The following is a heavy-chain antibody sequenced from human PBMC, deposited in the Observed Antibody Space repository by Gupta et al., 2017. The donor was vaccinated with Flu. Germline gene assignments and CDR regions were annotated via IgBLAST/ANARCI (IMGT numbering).Heavy chain of an antibody. CDR3: ARDLQLRFFDWSPGTFDD. CDR2: IWHDGSNV. CDR1: VFSFNSYS. Sequence: QMQLVESGGGVVQPGGSLRLSCAASVFSFNSYSMHWVRQAPGKGLEWVAVIWHDGSNVYYADSVKGRFTISRDNSKNTLFLPMNSLRADDSTVDDCARDLQLRFFDWSPGTFDDGGQGTMVTVSS. V-gene: IGHV3-33*01. J-gene: IGHJ4*02. D-gene: IGHD3-9*01.